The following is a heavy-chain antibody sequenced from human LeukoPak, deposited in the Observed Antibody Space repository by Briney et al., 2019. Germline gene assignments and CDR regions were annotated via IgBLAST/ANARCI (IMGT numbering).Heavy chain of an antibody. Sequence: GGSLRLSCAASAFTFNNYAMTWVRQGPGKGLEWVSSISGSGSSTDYADSVKGRFTISRDNSKNTLYLQMNSLRAEDTAVYFCAEGFGYGPPFDYWGQGTLVSVSS. J-gene: IGHJ4*02. CDR3: AEGFGYGPPFDY. D-gene: IGHD5-18*01. V-gene: IGHV3-23*01. CDR2: ISGSGSST. CDR1: AFTFNNYA.